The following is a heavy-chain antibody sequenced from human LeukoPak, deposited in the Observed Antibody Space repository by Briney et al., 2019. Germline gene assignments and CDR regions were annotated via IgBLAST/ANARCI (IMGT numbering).Heavy chain of an antibody. CDR3: ARTYYDIAGYYYGMAV. CDR2: IYYSGST. CDR1: GGSISSYY. V-gene: IGHV4-59*01. Sequence: PSETLSLTCTVSGGSISSYYWSWIRQPPGKGLEWIGYIYYSGSTNYNPSLKSRVTISVDTSKNQFSLKLSSVTAADTAVYYCARTYYDIAGYYYGMAVWGQGTTVTVSS. J-gene: IGHJ6*02. D-gene: IGHD3-9*01.